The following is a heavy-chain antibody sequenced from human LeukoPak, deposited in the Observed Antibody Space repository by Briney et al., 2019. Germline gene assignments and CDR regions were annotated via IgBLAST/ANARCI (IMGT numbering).Heavy chain of an antibody. CDR2: MNPNSGNT. CDR1: GYTFTSYD. V-gene: IGHV1-8*01. D-gene: IGHD5-18*01. CDR3: ARGGYSYGYITPPDY. Sequence: ASVKVSCKASGYTFTSYDINWVRQTTGQGLEWMGWMNPNSGNTGYAQKFQGRVTMTRNTSISTAYMELSSLRSEDTAVYYCARGGYSYGYITPPDYWGQGTLVTVSS. J-gene: IGHJ4*02.